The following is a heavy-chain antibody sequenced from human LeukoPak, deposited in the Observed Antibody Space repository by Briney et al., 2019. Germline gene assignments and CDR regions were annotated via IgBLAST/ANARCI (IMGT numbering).Heavy chain of an antibody. V-gene: IGHV3-7*01. Sequence: GGSLRLSCAASGFTFSSYWMSWVRQAPGKGLEWVANIKQDGSEKYYVDSVEGRFTISRDNAKNSLYLQMNSLRAEDTAVYYCAREKVRVATIGGFDYWGQGTLVTVSS. D-gene: IGHD5-12*01. CDR1: GFTFSSYW. J-gene: IGHJ4*02. CDR2: IKQDGSEK. CDR3: AREKVRVATIGGFDY.